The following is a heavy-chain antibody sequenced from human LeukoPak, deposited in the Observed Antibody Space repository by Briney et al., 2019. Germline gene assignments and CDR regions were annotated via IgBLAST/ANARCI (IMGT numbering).Heavy chain of an antibody. CDR1: RFTFDYG. V-gene: IGHV3-20*04. CDR2: INWNGGST. J-gene: IGHJ4*02. D-gene: IGHD3-10*01. Sequence: LTGGSLRLSCAASRFTFDYGMSWVRQAPGKGLEWVSGINWNGGSTGYADSVKGRFTISRDNAKNSLYLQMNSLRAEDTALYYCARSTRSTEYYYGSGSYYSYYFDYWGQGTLVTVSS. CDR3: ARSTRSTEYYYGSGSYYSYYFDY.